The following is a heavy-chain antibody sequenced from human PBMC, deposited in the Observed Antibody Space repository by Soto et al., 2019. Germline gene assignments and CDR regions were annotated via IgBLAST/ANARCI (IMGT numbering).Heavy chain of an antibody. CDR2: ISYDGSNK. V-gene: IGHV3-30-3*01. D-gene: IGHD4-17*01. CDR3: ARDPADYGDYGSRTYYYYGMDV. J-gene: IGHJ6*02. Sequence: PGESLKISCAASGFTFSSYAMHWVRQAPGKGLEWVAVISYDGSNKYYADSVKGRFTISRDNSKNTLYLQMNSLRAEDTAVYYCARDPADYGDYGSRTYYYYGMDVWGQGTTVTVSS. CDR1: GFTFSSYA.